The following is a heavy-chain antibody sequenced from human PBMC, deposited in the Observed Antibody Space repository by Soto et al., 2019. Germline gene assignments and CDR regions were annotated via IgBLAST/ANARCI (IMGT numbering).Heavy chain of an antibody. V-gene: IGHV4-34*01. Sequence: PSETLSLTCAVCSGSFSGYYWSWIRQPPRKGLEWIGEINHSGSTNYTPSLKSRVTISVDTSKNQFSLKLSSVTAADTAVYYCARGDYDFWSGYLRTHFDYWGQGTLVTVSS. CDR2: INHSGST. D-gene: IGHD3-3*01. J-gene: IGHJ4*02. CDR1: SGSFSGYY. CDR3: ARGDYDFWSGYLRTHFDY.